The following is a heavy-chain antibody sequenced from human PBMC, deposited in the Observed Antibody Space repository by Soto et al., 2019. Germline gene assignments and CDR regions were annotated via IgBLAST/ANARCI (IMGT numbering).Heavy chain of an antibody. J-gene: IGHJ6*02. D-gene: IGHD1-26*01. CDR2: ISGYNGHT. CDR3: AREGELPQYYYGLDV. V-gene: IGHV1-18*01. CDR1: GYTFTTYG. Sequence: QVQLVQSGAEVRKPGASVKVSCKASGYTFTTYGISWVRQAPGQGLEWMGWISGYNGHTKYAQKFQGRVTMTTDTSTSTVYMDLRSPSSDDTAVYYCAREGELPQYYYGLDVWGQGTTVTVSS.